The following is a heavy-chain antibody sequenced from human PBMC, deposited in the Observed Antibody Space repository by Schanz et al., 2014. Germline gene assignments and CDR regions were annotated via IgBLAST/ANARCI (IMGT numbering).Heavy chain of an antibody. CDR2: INPSGGST. CDR1: GYTFTSYY. Sequence: QVQLVQSGAEAKKPGASVKVSCKASGYTFTSYYMHWVRQAPGQELEWMGIINPSGGSTSYAQKFQGRVTMTEDTSTETAYMELSGLRSGDTAVYYCATNSPFSMVRGSNAFDAWGQGTMVTVSS. D-gene: IGHD3-10*01. CDR3: ATNSPFSMVRGSNAFDA. J-gene: IGHJ3*01. V-gene: IGHV1-46*03.